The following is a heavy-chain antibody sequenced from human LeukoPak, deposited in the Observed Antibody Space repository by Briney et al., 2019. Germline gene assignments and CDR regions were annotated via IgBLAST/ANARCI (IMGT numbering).Heavy chain of an antibody. CDR1: GFPFNTYE. CDR2: ISSCSTFI. D-gene: IGHD3-16*01. Sequence: GGSLRLSCEASGFPFNTYEMTWVRQAPGKGLEWVSYISSCSTFIHYSDSVRGRFTISRDNTKNLLYLQMNSLRAEDTAVYYCAREGEGYFDYWGQGTLVTVSS. CDR3: AREGEGYFDY. J-gene: IGHJ4*02. V-gene: IGHV3-48*03.